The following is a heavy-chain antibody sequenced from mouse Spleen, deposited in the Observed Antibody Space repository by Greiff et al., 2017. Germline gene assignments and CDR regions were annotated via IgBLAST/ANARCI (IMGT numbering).Heavy chain of an antibody. CDR3: ARGAATGYWYFDV. D-gene: IGHD1-2*01. Sequence: EVKLMESEGGLVQPGSSMKLSCTASGFTFSDYYMAWVRQVPEKGLEWVANINYDGSSTYYLDSLKSRFIISRDNAKNILYLQMSSLKSEDTATYYCARGAATGYWYFDVWGAGTTVTVSS. CDR2: INYDGSST. CDR1: GFTFSDYY. J-gene: IGHJ1*01. V-gene: IGHV5-16*01.